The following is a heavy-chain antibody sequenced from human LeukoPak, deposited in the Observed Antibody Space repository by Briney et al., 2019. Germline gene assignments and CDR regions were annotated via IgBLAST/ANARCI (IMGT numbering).Heavy chain of an antibody. V-gene: IGHV5-51*01. CDR3: ARLMLFEYGDYGDAFDI. CDR1: GYDFSTYY. Sequence: GESLKISCKGYGYDFSTYYIGWVRQLPGKGLEWMGVIYPGDYDTTYSPSFEDEVTMSVDKSSSSAYLQWRSLKASDTAMYYCARLMLFEYGDYGDAFDIWGQGTMVTVSS. D-gene: IGHD4-17*01. J-gene: IGHJ3*02. CDR2: IYPGDYDT.